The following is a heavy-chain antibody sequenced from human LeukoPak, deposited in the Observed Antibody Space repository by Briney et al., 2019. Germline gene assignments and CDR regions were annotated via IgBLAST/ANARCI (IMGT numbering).Heavy chain of an antibody. D-gene: IGHD3-10*01. CDR1: GGTFSNYA. Sequence: VASVTVSFKASGGTFSNYAISWVRQAPGQGVEWMGGIIPIFGTANYAQKFQGRVTITADESTSTAYMELSSLRSEDTAVYYCAREQFAYYYGSGSYSFDYWGQGTLVTVSS. CDR2: IIPIFGTA. CDR3: AREQFAYYYGSGSYSFDY. V-gene: IGHV1-69*13. J-gene: IGHJ4*02.